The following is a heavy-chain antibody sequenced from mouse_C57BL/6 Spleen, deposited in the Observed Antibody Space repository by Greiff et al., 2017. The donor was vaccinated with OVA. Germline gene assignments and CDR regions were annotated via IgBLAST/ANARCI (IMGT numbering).Heavy chain of an antibody. CDR1: GFTFSDYG. CDR3: ASPSTMVTTDYAMDY. J-gene: IGHJ4*01. D-gene: IGHD2-2*01. V-gene: IGHV5-17*01. Sequence: EVKLMESGGGLVKPGGSLTLSCVASGFTFSDYGMHWVRQAPEKGLEWVAYISSGSSTIYYADTVKGRFTISSDNAKSTLFLQMTSLRSEDTAMYYCASPSTMVTTDYAMDYWGQGTSVTVSS. CDR2: ISSGSSTI.